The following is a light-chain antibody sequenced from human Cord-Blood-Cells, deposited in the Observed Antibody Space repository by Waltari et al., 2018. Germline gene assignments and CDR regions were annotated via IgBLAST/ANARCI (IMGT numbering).Light chain of an antibody. J-gene: IGLJ3*02. CDR3: CSYAGSSTLV. CDR2: QGS. Sequence: QSALTQPASVSGSPGQSITISCTGPSSDVGSYNLVSWYQQHQGKAPKLMIYQGSKRPSGVSNRFSGSKSGNTASLTISGLQAEDEADYYCCSYAGSSTLVFGGGTKLTVL. V-gene: IGLV2-23*01. CDR1: SSDVGSYNL.